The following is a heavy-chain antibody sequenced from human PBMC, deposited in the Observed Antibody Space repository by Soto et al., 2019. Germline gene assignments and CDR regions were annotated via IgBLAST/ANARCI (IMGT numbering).Heavy chain of an antibody. CDR2: INPNSGDQ. D-gene: IGHD6-13*01. CDR1: GYTLSDYY. CDR3: TREGGGIAAAGAGNDAFDI. Sequence: QVQLVQSGAEVKKPGASVTVSCKASGYTLSDYYIQWVRQAPGQGLEWMGWINPNSGDQNYAKKLKRRVTMRRDTSINTGYMELRWLRSEDAAVYYCTREGGGIAAAGAGNDAFDIWGQGTKVTVSS. V-gene: IGHV1-2*02. J-gene: IGHJ3*02.